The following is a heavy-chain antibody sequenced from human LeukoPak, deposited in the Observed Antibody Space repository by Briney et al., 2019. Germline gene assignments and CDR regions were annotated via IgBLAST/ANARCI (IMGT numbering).Heavy chain of an antibody. CDR1: GFTFSSYG. CDR2: ISYDGSNK. CDR3: AKDDAWLRFGE. Sequence: GGTLRLSCAASGFTFSSYGMSWVRQAPGKGLERVAVISYDGSNKYYADSVKGRFTISRDNSKNTLYLEVISLTAEDTAVYYCAKDDAWLRFGEWSQGTLVTVSS. D-gene: IGHD3-10*01. J-gene: IGHJ4*02. V-gene: IGHV3-30*18.